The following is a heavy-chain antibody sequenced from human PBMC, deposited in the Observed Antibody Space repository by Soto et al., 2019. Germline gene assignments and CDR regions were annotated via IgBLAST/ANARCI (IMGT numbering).Heavy chain of an antibody. CDR3: ARGMTTVTTFDY. CDR1: GGSISSGGYS. D-gene: IGHD4-17*01. V-gene: IGHV4-30-2*01. CDR2: IYHSGST. J-gene: IGHJ4*02. Sequence: SETLSLTCAVSGGSISSGGYSWSWIPQPPGKGLECIGYIYHSGSTYYNPSLKSRVTISVDRSKNQLSLKLSSVTAADTAVYYCARGMTTVTTFDYWGQGTLVTVSS.